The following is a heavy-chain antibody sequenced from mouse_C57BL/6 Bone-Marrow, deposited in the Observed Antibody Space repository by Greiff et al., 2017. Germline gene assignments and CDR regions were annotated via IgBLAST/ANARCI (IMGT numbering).Heavy chain of an antibody. V-gene: IGHV1-64*01. J-gene: IGHJ2*01. CDR2: IHPNSGST. CDR1: GYTFTSYW. CDR3: ARGITTVVAPYYFDY. D-gene: IGHD1-1*01. Sequence: QVQLQQPGAELVKPGASVKLSCKASGYTFTSYWMHWVKQRPGQGLEWIGMIHPNSGSTNYNEKFKSKATLTVDKSSSTAYMQLSSLTSEDSAVYYCARGITTVVAPYYFDYWGQGTTRTVSS.